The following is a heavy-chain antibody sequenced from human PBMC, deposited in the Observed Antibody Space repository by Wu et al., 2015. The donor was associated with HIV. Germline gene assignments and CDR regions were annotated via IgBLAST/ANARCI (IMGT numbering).Heavy chain of an antibody. V-gene: IGHV4-34*02. J-gene: IGHJ3*02. CDR3: ARGERTNSAAPGRVFDI. CDR2: ISPHGAT. Sequence: QMQLQQWGAGLLKPSETLSLTCAFYGESFHYYYWTWVRQLPGKGLEWLGEISPHGATNFNPSLKSRVTFSTDSSKRQFSLNLTSVTAADTALYYCARGERTNSAAPGRVFDIWGQGTMVTVS. CDR1: GESFHYYY. D-gene: IGHD6-25*01.